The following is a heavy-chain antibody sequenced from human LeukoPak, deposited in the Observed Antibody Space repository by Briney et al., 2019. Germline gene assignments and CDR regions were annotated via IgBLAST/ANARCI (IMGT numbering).Heavy chain of an antibody. D-gene: IGHD6-19*01. J-gene: IGHJ5*02. V-gene: IGHV1-18*01. CDR2: ISAYNGNT. CDR1: GYTFTSYG. Sequence: VASVKVSCTASGYTFTSYGISWVRQAPGQGLEWMGWISAYNGNTNYAQKLQGRVTMTTDTSTSTAYMELRSLRSDDTAVYYCARDLGIAVRNWFDPWGQGTLVTVSS. CDR3: ARDLGIAVRNWFDP.